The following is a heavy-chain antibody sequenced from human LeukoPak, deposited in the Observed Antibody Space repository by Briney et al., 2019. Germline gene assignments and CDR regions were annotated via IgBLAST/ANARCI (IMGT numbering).Heavy chain of an antibody. CDR2: MNPNSGNT. Sequence: ASVKVSCKASGHTFTSYDINWVRQATGQGLEWMGWMNPNSGNTGYAQKFQGRVTMTRNTSISTAYMELSSLRSEDTAVYYCARARSVYSSSSKPPNWFDPWGQGTLVTVSS. CDR1: GHTFTSYD. D-gene: IGHD6-6*01. V-gene: IGHV1-8*01. CDR3: ARARSVYSSSSKPPNWFDP. J-gene: IGHJ5*02.